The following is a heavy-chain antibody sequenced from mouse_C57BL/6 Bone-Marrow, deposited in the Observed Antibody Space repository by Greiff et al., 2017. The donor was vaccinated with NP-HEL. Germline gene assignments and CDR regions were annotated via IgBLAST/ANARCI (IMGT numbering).Heavy chain of an antibody. CDR2: INPNNGGT. J-gene: IGHJ3*01. Sequence: EVQLQQSGPELVKPGASVKMSCKASGYTFTDYNMHWVKQSHGKSLEWIGYINPNNGGTSYNQKFKGKATLTVNKSSSTAYMELRSLTSEDSAVYYCARALITTVVAPFAYWGQGTLVTVSA. CDR1: GYTFTDYN. V-gene: IGHV1-22*01. D-gene: IGHD1-1*01. CDR3: ARALITTVVAPFAY.